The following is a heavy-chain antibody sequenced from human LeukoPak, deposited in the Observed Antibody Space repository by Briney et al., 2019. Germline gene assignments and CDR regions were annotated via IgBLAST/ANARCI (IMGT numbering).Heavy chain of an antibody. Sequence: GGSLRLSFAASGFTFDDYGMSWVRQAPGKGLVWVSRINSDGSSTNYADSVKGRFTISRDNAKNSLYLQLNSLRAEDTAVYYCARVPRSSRIPIFRWGQGTLVTVSS. CDR2: INSDGSST. V-gene: IGHV3-74*01. D-gene: IGHD3-3*01. CDR3: ARVPRSSRIPIFR. J-gene: IGHJ4*02. CDR1: GFTFDDYG.